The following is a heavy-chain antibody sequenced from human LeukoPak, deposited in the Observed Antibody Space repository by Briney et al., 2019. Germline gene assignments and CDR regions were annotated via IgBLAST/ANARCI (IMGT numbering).Heavy chain of an antibody. D-gene: IGHD2-15*01. J-gene: IGHJ3*02. V-gene: IGHV3-7*01. CDR2: IKQDGSEK. CDR3: ARPIVVRLPNALEI. CDR1: GFTFTNYW. Sequence: GGSLRLSCVTSGFTFTNYWMSWVRQAPGKGLEWVANIKQDGSEKYYVDSMRGRITISRDNAKNSLYLQMNTLRAEDTAVYYCARPIVVRLPNALEIWGQGTMVTVSS.